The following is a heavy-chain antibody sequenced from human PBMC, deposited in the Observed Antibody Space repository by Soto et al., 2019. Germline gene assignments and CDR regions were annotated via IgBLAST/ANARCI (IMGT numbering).Heavy chain of an antibody. CDR2: IFHSGIT. CDR3: ARDRDFYDSAGYYRNLDS. Sequence: PSETLSLTCTVSGGSISSYYWSWIRQPPGKGLEWIGYIFHSGITDYNPSVKSRVTISIDKSKNLFSLKLTSVTAADTAVYYCARDRDFYDSAGYYRNLDSCGQGILVTLSS. CDR1: GGSISSYY. J-gene: IGHJ5*01. V-gene: IGHV4-59*01. D-gene: IGHD3-22*01.